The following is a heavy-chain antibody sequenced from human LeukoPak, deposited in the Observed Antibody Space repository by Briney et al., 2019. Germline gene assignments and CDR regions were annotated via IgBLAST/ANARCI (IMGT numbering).Heavy chain of an antibody. Sequence: GASVKVSCKISGYLXRESSMHGVRQAPGKGLEWMGGFDAENGDIIYAQKLQGRVTMTEDISTDTAYMELSDLRSDDTAVYYCATEDPSGLDVLLNWGQGTMVTVSS. CDR2: FDAENGDI. D-gene: IGHD6-19*01. CDR3: ATEDPSGLDVLLN. CDR1: GYLXRESS. V-gene: IGHV1-24*01. J-gene: IGHJ3*01.